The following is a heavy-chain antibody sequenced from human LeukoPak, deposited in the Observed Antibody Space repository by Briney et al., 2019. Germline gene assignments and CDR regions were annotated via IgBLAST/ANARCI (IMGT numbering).Heavy chain of an antibody. V-gene: IGHV3-23*01. CDR3: AKDLGRYRNNFFDY. CDR2: ISGSGGGT. D-gene: IGHD1-26*01. Sequence: GGSLRLSCAASGFTFSSIAMSWVRQAPDEGLEWVSTISGSGGGTYYADSVKGRFTISRDDSKNTLYLQMNSLRADDTAVYYCAKDLGRYRNNFFDYWGQGNLVTVSS. J-gene: IGHJ4*02. CDR1: GFTFSSIA.